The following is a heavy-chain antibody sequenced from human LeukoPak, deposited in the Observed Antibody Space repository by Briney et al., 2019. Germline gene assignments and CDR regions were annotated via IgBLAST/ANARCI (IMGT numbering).Heavy chain of an antibody. V-gene: IGHV3-48*01. Sequence: PGGSLRLSCAASGFTFSSYSMNWVRQAPGKGLEWVSYISSSSSTIYYADSVKGRFTISRDNAKNSLYLQMNSLRAEDTAVYYCARASGYSYGYFYYYYMDVWGKGTTVTVSS. J-gene: IGHJ6*03. D-gene: IGHD5-18*01. CDR2: ISSSSSTI. CDR1: GFTFSSYS. CDR3: ARASGYSYGYFYYYYMDV.